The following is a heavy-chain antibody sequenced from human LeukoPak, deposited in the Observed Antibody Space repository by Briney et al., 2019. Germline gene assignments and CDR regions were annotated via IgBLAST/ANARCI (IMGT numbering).Heavy chain of an antibody. CDR3: ARAGSSPDNWFDP. Sequence: AASVKVSCKASGYTFTGYYMHWVRQAPGQGLAWMGWINPNSGGTNYAQKFQGRVTMTRDTSISTAYMELSRLRSDDTAVYYCARAGSSPDNWFDPWGQGTLVTVSS. J-gene: IGHJ5*02. D-gene: IGHD6-6*01. CDR2: INPNSGGT. CDR1: GYTFTGYY. V-gene: IGHV1-2*02.